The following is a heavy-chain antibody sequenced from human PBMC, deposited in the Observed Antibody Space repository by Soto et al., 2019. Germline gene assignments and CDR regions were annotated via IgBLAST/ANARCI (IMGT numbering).Heavy chain of an antibody. J-gene: IGHJ6*03. Sequence: QVPLVQSGAEVKKPGASVKVSCKASGYTFTSYDINWVRQATGQGLEWMGWMNPNSGNTGYAQKFQGRVTMTRNTSISTAYMELSSLRSEDTAVYYCARKTLYYYYMDVWGKGTTVTVSS. CDR3: ARKTLYYYYMDV. CDR1: GYTFTSYD. V-gene: IGHV1-8*01. CDR2: MNPNSGNT.